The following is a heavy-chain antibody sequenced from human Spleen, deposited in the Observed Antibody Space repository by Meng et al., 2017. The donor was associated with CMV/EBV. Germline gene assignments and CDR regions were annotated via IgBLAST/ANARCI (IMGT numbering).Heavy chain of an antibody. CDR3: AKGKAYYDSSGYYYVDYGMDV. CDR2: ITASGGST. J-gene: IGHJ6*02. V-gene: IGHV3-23*01. CDR1: GFTFSNFA. D-gene: IGHD3-22*01. Sequence: GGSLRLSCAASGFTFSNFAMAWVRQAPGKGLEWVSPITASGGSTHYAQSVKGRFTISRDNSKNTLYLQMNSLRAEDTAVYYCAKGKAYYDSSGYYYVDYGMDVWGQGTTVTVSS.